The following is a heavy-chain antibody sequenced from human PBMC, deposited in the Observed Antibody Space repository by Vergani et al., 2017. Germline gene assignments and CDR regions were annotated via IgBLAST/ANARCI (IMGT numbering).Heavy chain of an antibody. CDR2: IYSGGST. CDR1: GFTVSSNY. J-gene: IGHJ6*02. Sequence: EVQLVESGGGLVQPGGSLRLSCAASGFTVSSNYMSWVRQAPGKGLEWVSVIYSGGSTYYADSVKGRFTISRDNSKNTLYLQMNSLRAEDTAVYYCASYIAAAATNYYYYGMDVWGQGTLVTVSS. CDR3: ASYIAAAATNYYYYGMDV. V-gene: IGHV3-66*01. D-gene: IGHD6-13*01.